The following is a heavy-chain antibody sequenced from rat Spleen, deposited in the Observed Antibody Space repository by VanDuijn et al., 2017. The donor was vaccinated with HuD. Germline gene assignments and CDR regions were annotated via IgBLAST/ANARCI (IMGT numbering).Heavy chain of an antibody. J-gene: IGHJ2*01. D-gene: IGHD1-9*01. V-gene: IGHV5-29*01. CDR1: GFTLSYYG. Sequence: EVQLVESGGGLVQPGSSLNLSCAAPGFTLSYYGMAWVRQAPTKGLEWVANISYDGSNTKYRDSVKGRFTISRDNAKSTLYLQMDSLGYEETATYYCATHWTYHGYNYPFANWVQGVMVTVSS. CDR3: ATHWTYHGYNYPFAN. CDR2: ISYDGSNT.